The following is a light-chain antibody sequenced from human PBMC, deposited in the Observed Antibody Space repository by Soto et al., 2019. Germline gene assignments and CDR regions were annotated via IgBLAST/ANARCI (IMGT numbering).Light chain of an antibody. CDR2: AAS. CDR3: QQSYSTPLT. V-gene: IGKV1-39*01. J-gene: IGKJ4*01. Sequence: DIQMTHSTSSLSASVGDRVTITCRASQSISSYLNWYQQKPGKAPKLLIDAASSLQSGVPSRFSGSGSGTDFALTISSLQPEDFATYYCQQSYSTPLTFGGGPKVEIK. CDR1: QSISSY.